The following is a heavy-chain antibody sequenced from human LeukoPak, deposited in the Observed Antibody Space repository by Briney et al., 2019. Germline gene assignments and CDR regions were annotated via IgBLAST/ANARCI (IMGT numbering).Heavy chain of an antibody. D-gene: IGHD3-22*01. CDR2: ISAYNGNT. CDR1: GYTFTGYY. J-gene: IGHJ4*02. CDR3: ARQYDSTHVRDY. Sequence: ASVKVSCKASGYTFTGYYMHWVRQAPGQGLERMGWISAYNGNTNYAQKLQGRVTMTTDTSTSTAYMELRSLRSDDTAVYYCARQYDSTHVRDYWGQGTLVTVSS. V-gene: IGHV1-18*04.